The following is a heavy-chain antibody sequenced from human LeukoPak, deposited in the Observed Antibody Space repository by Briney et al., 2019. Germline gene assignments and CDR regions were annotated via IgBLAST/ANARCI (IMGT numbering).Heavy chain of an antibody. Sequence: ASVKVSCKASGYTFTSYDINWVRQATGQGLEWMGWMNPNSGNTGYAQKFQGRVTMTRNTSISTAYMELSSLRSEDTAVYYCARDTPATGDAFDIWGQGTMVTVSS. CDR1: GYTFTSYD. D-gene: IGHD1-26*01. CDR3: ARDTPATGDAFDI. CDR2: MNPNSGNT. V-gene: IGHV1-8*01. J-gene: IGHJ3*02.